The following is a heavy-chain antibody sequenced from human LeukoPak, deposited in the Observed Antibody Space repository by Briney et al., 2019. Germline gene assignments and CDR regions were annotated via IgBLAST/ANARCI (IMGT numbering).Heavy chain of an antibody. D-gene: IGHD6-6*01. CDR3: ARVVAARLILGWFDP. CDR2: ISPIFGTA. Sequence: ASVKVSCKASGGTFSNYAISWVRQAPGQGREWMGGISPIFGTANYAQKFQGRVTITADESTSTAYMELSSLRSEDTAVYYCARVVAARLILGWFDPWGQGTLVTVSS. V-gene: IGHV1-69*13. CDR1: GGTFSNYA. J-gene: IGHJ5*02.